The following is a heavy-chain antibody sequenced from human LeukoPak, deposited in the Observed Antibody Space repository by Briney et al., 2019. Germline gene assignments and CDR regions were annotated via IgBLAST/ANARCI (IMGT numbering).Heavy chain of an antibody. J-gene: IGHJ4*02. CDR3: AKDRRTTVTTYFDY. CDR1: GFTFSSYA. D-gene: IGHD4-17*01. Sequence: PGGSLRLSCAASGFTFSSYAMSWVRQAPGKGLEWVSAISGSGGSTYYADSVKGRFTISRDSSKNTLYLQMNSLRAEDAAVYYCAKDRRTTVTTYFDYWGQGTLVTVSS. V-gene: IGHV3-23*01. CDR2: ISGSGGST.